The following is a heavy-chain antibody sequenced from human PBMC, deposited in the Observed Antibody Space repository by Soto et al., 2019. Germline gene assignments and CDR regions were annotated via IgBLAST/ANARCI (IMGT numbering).Heavy chain of an antibody. CDR3: TRVDAPGDCAFDI. CDR1: GFSISGSG. J-gene: IGHJ3*02. Sequence: EVQLVESGGGLVQPGGSLRLSCAASGFSISGSGIHWVRQASGKGLEWVARIRDRTNAYATGYSASVQGRFTVSRDDSKNTAFLQMNSLSTEDTAVYYCTRVDAPGDCAFDIWGQGTMVTVSS. D-gene: IGHD2-21*01. V-gene: IGHV3-73*01. CDR2: IRDRTNAYAT.